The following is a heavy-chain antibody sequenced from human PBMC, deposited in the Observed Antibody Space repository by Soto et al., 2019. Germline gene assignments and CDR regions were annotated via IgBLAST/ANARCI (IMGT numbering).Heavy chain of an antibody. Sequence: QFRLVQSGSEVKKPGPSVKASCKTSGGTLSSFAISWVRQAPGQGLEWAGTFIPVVDMAKYGQNFQGRVTMTADQSTNTGIMELRGLTYEYTAIYYCANGPDSYFDFSIAVGGQGPSVTVSS. CDR1: GGTLSSFA. CDR3: ANGPDSYFDFSIAV. V-gene: IGHV1-69*04. CDR2: FIPVVDMA. J-gene: IGHJ6*02. D-gene: IGHD3-3*02.